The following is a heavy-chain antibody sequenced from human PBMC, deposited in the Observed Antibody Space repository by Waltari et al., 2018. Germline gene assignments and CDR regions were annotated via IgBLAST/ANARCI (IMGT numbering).Heavy chain of an antibody. D-gene: IGHD4-17*01. CDR2: INPSGGRT. CDR1: GYTFTSYY. CDR3: ARVLGYGDAWYFDY. J-gene: IGHJ4*02. Sequence: QVQLVQSGAEVKKPGASVKVSCQASGYTFTSYYMHWVRQAPGQGREWMGKINPSGGRTSYEQKFQGRVTMTRDTSTSTVYMELSSVRSEETAVYYCARVLGYGDAWYFDYWGQGTLVTVSS. V-gene: IGHV1-46*01.